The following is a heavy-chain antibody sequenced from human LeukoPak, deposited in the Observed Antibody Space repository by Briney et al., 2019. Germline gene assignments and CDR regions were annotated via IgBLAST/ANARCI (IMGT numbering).Heavy chain of an antibody. Sequence: SETLSLTCAVSGGSISSSNWWSWVRQPPGKGLEWIGEIYHSGSTNYNPSLKSRVTISVDKSKNQFSLKLSSVTAADTAVYYCARAAIAPARTGLDYWGQGTLVTSSS. CDR1: GGSISSSNW. J-gene: IGHJ4*02. CDR3: ARAAIAPARTGLDY. V-gene: IGHV4-4*02. D-gene: IGHD6-13*01. CDR2: IYHSGST.